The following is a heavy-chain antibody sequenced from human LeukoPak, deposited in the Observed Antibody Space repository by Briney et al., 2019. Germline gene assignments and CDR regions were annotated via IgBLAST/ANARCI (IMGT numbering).Heavy chain of an antibody. CDR2: IYTSGST. V-gene: IGHV4-4*07. Sequence: SETLSLTCTVSGGSISSYYWSWIRQPAGKGLEWIGRIYTSGSTNYNPSLKSRVTISVDTSKNQFSLKLSSVTAADTAVYYCARVAHDSSGPSFDYWGQGTLVTVSS. CDR1: GGSISSYY. CDR3: ARVAHDSSGPSFDY. D-gene: IGHD3-22*01. J-gene: IGHJ4*02.